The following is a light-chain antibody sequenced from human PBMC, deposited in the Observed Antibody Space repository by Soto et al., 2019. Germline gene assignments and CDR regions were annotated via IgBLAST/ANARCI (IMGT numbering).Light chain of an antibody. J-gene: IGKJ4*01. CDR1: QTVNKIF. Sequence: ISLTQSPCTVSLSPGERASLSCRASQTVNKIFLAWFQQKPGHSPSLLIYNIFTRATGVPDRISGSGSGTDFTLTISKLEPEDYAVYYCQLYGDSPTFGGGTKVDIK. CDR2: NIF. V-gene: IGKV3-20*01. CDR3: QLYGDSPT.